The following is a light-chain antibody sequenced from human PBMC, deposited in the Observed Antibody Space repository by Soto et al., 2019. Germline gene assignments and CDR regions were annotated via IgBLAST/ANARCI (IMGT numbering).Light chain of an antibody. CDR2: DVR. J-gene: IGLJ2*01. CDR1: SSDIGGYDY. CDR3: SSYTSTTNVV. V-gene: IGLV2-14*01. Sequence: QSALTQPASVSGSPGQSITISCTGTSSDIGGYDYVSWYQQHPGKAPRLMIYDVRQRPSGVSNRFSGSKSGSTASLTISGLQAEDEADYYCSSYTSTTNVVFGGGTKVTVL.